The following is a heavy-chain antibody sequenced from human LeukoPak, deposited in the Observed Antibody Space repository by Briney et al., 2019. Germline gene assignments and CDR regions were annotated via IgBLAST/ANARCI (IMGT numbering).Heavy chain of an antibody. J-gene: IGHJ4*02. Sequence: ASVKVSCKASGYTFTSYGISWVRQAPGQGLEWMGGISAYNGNTNYAQKLQGRVTMTTDTSTSTAYMELRSLRSDDTAVYYCARGYCSGGSCYLGYDYWGQGTLVTVSS. D-gene: IGHD2-15*01. CDR1: GYTFTSYG. CDR3: ARGYCSGGSCYLGYDY. CDR2: ISAYNGNT. V-gene: IGHV1-18*01.